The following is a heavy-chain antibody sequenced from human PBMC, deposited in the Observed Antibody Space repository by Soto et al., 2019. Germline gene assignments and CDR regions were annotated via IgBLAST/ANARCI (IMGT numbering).Heavy chain of an antibody. CDR2: INPSGGST. D-gene: IGHD6-19*01. CDR1: GYTFTSYY. V-gene: IGHV1-46*01. Sequence: ASGKVSCKASGYTFTSYYMHSVRQAPGQGLEWMGIINPSGGSTSYAQKFQGRVTMTRDTSTSTVYMELSSLRSEDTAVYYCARSLAVAPPSNWFDPFGQGTLVTVSS. CDR3: ARSLAVAPPSNWFDP. J-gene: IGHJ5*02.